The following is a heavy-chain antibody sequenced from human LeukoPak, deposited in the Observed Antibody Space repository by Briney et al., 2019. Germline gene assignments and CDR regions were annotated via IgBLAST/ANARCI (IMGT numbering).Heavy chain of an antibody. V-gene: IGHV5-51*01. CDR1: GYSFTSYW. Sequence: GESLKISCKGSGYSFTSYWIGWVRQMPGKGLEWMGIIYPGDSDTRYSPSFQGQVTISADKSISTAYLQWSSLEASDTAMYYCARHSPDTAYYFDYWGQGTLVTVSS. CDR3: ARHSPDTAYYFDY. CDR2: IYPGDSDT. J-gene: IGHJ4*02. D-gene: IGHD2-21*02.